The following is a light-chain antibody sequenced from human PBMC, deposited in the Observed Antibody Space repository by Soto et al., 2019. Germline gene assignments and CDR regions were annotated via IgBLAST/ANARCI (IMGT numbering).Light chain of an antibody. CDR2: EVT. Sequence: QSTPTQPPSASGSPGQSVTISCTGTSSDVGGYNYVSWYQQYPGKAPKLMIYEVTKRPSGVPDRFSGSKSGNTASLTVSGLQAEDEADYYCSSYAGSSTFVFGGGTKVTVL. CDR3: SSYAGSSTFV. CDR1: SSDVGGYNY. V-gene: IGLV2-8*01. J-gene: IGLJ3*02.